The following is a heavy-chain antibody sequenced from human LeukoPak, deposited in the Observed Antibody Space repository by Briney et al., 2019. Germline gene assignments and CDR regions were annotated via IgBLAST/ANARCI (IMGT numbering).Heavy chain of an antibody. D-gene: IGHD6-13*01. CDR3: ARGHQRYSSSWYLGY. CDR2: INPSGGST. Sequence: WASVKVSCKASGYTFTSYYMHWVRQAPGQGLEWMGIINPSGGSTSYAQKFQGRVTMTRNTSTSTVYMELSSLRSEDTAVYYCARGHQRYSSSWYLGYWGQGTLVTVSS. CDR1: GYTFTSYY. J-gene: IGHJ4*02. V-gene: IGHV1-46*01.